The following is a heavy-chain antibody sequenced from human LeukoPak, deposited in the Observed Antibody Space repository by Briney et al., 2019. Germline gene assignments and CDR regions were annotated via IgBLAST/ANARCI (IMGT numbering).Heavy chain of an antibody. CDR3: ANSLWFGELYFDY. J-gene: IGHJ4*02. CDR1: GFTFSNYG. Sequence: GRSLRLSCAASGFTFSNYGMHWVRQAPGKGLEWLAVISYDGSEKHCADSVKGRFTISRDNAKNSLYLQMNSLRAEDTAVYYCANSLWFGELYFDYWGQGTLVTVSS. CDR2: ISYDGSEK. V-gene: IGHV3-30*18. D-gene: IGHD3-10*01.